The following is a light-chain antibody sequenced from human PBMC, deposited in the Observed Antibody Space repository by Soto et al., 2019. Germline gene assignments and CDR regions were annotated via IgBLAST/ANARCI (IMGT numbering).Light chain of an antibody. V-gene: IGKV1-12*01. J-gene: IGKJ1*01. Sequence: DIQMTQSPASVSASVGDRVTITCRASQGVSSWLAWYQQKPGKAPKLLIYAASSLHSGIPSRFSGSRSGTDFTLTISSLQPEDFANYYWKQAKSLPGAFGQGTKVEIK. CDR1: QGVSSW. CDR2: AAS. CDR3: KQAKSLPGA.